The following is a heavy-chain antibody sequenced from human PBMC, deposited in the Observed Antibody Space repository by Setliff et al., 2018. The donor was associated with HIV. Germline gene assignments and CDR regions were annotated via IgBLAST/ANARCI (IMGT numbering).Heavy chain of an antibody. CDR2: IYPGDSDT. J-gene: IGHJ4*02. V-gene: IGHV5-51*01. CDR3: ARRASKASLDY. Sequence: PGESLTISCKGSGYTFTSYWIGWVRQMPGKGLEWMGIIYPGDSDTRYSPSFQGRVTISADKSINTAYPQWSSLQASDTAMYYCARRASKASLDYWGQGTLVTVSS. CDR1: GYTFTSYW.